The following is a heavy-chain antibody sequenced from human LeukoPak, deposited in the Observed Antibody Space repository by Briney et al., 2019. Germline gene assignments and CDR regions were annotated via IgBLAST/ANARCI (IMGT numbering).Heavy chain of an antibody. CDR1: GGSFSGYY. CDR3: AREFVGGSGSYRSKYYYYGMDV. J-gene: IGHJ6*02. D-gene: IGHD3-10*01. V-gene: IGHV4-34*01. CDR2: INHSGST. Sequence: SETLSLTCAVYGGSFSGYYWSWIRQPPGKGLEWIGEINHSGSTNYNPSLKSRVTISADTSKNQFSLKLSSVTAADTAVYYCAREFVGGSGSYRSKYYYYGMDVWGQGTTVTVSS.